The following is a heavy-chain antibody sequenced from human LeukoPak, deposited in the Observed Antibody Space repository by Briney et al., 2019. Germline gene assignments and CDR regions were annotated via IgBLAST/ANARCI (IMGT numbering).Heavy chain of an antibody. CDR3: ASHNIVVVPAARYYYYYYYMDV. CDR1: GFTFSSYA. D-gene: IGHD2-2*01. Sequence: GGSLRLSCAASGFTFSSYAMHWVRQAPGKGLEWVAVISYDGSNKYYADSVKGRFTISRDNSKNTLYLQMNSLRAEDTAVYYCASHNIVVVPAARYYYYYYYMDVWGKGTTVTVSS. J-gene: IGHJ6*03. CDR2: ISYDGSNK. V-gene: IGHV3-30-3*01.